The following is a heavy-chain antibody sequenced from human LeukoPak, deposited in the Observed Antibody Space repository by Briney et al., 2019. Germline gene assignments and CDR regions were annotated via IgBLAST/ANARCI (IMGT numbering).Heavy chain of an antibody. Sequence: GGSLRLSCAASGFTFSSYAMHWVRQAPGKGLQWLALTSDDGSDKYYADSVKGRFTISRDNSKNTLYLQMNSLRPEDTAVYYCARDWGRRYSSGWYGDFDYWGQGTLVTVSS. V-gene: IGHV3-30-3*01. CDR3: ARDWGRRYSSGWYGDFDY. D-gene: IGHD6-19*01. CDR1: GFTFSSYA. CDR2: TSDDGSDK. J-gene: IGHJ4*02.